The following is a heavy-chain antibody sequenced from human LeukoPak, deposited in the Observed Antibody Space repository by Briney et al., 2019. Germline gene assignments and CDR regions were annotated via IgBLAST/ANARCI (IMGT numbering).Heavy chain of an antibody. CDR1: GDSISPYY. CDR2: IHYSGST. J-gene: IGHJ5*01. D-gene: IGHD3-3*01. Sequence: SETLSLTCTVSGDSISPYYGTWIRQPPGKGLEWIGYIHYSGSTNYNPSLKSRLAISLDMSKNQFSLRLRSVTAADTAVYYCARGKSHDLWSGYRPSWFDSWGQGTRVTVSS. V-gene: IGHV4-59*01. CDR3: ARGKSHDLWSGYRPSWFDS.